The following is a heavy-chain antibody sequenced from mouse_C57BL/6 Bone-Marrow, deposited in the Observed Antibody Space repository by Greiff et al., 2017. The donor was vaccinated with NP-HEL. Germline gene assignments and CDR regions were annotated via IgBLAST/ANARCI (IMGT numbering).Heavy chain of an antibody. V-gene: IGHV1-20*01. D-gene: IGHD2-3*01. CDR1: GYSFTGYF. J-gene: IGHJ2*01. Sequence: EVKLVESGPELVKPGDSVKISCKASGYSFTGYFMNWVMQSHGKSLEWIGRINPYNGDTFYNQKFKGKATLTVDKSSSTAHMELRSLTSEDSAVYYCARRMGYYWGQGTTLTVSS. CDR3: ARRMGYY. CDR2: INPYNGDT.